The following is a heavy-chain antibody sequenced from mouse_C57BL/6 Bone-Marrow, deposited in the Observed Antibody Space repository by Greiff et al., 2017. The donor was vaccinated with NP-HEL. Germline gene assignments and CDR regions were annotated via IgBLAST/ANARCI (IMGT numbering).Heavy chain of an antibody. V-gene: IGHV1-15*01. CDR1: GYTFTDYE. D-gene: IGHD4-1*01. CDR3: TRQNWDGAWFAY. J-gene: IGHJ3*01. CDR2: IDPETGGT. Sequence: LVESGAELVRPGASVTLSCKASGYTFTDYEMHWVKQTPVHGLEWIGAIDPETGGTAYNQKFTGKAILTADKSSSTAYMELRSLTSEDSAVYYCTRQNWDGAWFAYWGQGTLVTVSA.